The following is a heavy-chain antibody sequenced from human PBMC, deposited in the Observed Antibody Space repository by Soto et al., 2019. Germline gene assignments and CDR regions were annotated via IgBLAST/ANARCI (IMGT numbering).Heavy chain of an antibody. Sequence: GGSLRLSCAASGFTFSRYGMHWVRQAPGKGLEWVAVISYDGSNKYYADSVKGRFTISRDNSKNTLYLQMNSLRAEDTAVGCCEKVSNSRGGYWGQGTLVTVSS. D-gene: IGHD3-10*01. V-gene: IGHV3-30*18. CDR1: GFTFSRYG. J-gene: IGHJ4*02. CDR2: ISYDGSNK. CDR3: EKVSNSRGGY.